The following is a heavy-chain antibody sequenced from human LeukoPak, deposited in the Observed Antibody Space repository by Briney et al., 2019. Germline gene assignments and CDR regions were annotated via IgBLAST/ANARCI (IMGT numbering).Heavy chain of an antibody. D-gene: IGHD1-26*01. CDR3: AKGGRWELVFDY. CDR2: ISGSGGST. V-gene: IGHV3-23*01. Sequence: GGSLRLSCAASGFTFSSYAMSWVRQAPGKGLELVSAISGSGGSTYYADSVKGRFTISRDNSKNTLYLQMNSLRAEDTAVYYCAKGGRWELVFDYWGQGTLVTVSS. J-gene: IGHJ4*02. CDR1: GFTFSSYA.